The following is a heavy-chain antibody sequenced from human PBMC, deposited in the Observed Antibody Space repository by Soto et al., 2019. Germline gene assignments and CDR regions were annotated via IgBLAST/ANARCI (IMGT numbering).Heavy chain of an antibody. CDR3: ARVIRLAARLRMGCFDP. CDR1: GGSFSGYY. Sequence: PSETLSLTCAVYGGSFSGYYWSWIRQPPGKGLEWIGEINHSGSTNYNPSLKSRVTISVDTSKNQFSLKLSSVTAADTAVYYCARVIRLAARLRMGCFDPWCQGTLVTVSS. J-gene: IGHJ5*02. CDR2: INHSGST. V-gene: IGHV4-34*01. D-gene: IGHD6-6*01.